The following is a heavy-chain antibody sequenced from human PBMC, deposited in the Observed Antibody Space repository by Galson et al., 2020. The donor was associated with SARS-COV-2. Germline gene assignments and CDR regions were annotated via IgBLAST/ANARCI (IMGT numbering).Heavy chain of an antibody. CDR2: ISGSGGST. CDR3: AKRYCRGGSCNSGSLGDAFDI. Sequence: GESLKISCAASGFTFSSYAMSWVRQAPGKGLEWVSAISGSGGSTYYADSVKGRFTISRDNSKNTLYLQMNSLRAEDTAVYYCAKRYCRGGSCNSGSLGDAFDIWGQGKMVTVSS. D-gene: IGHD2-15*01. V-gene: IGHV3-23*01. CDR1: GFTFSSYA. J-gene: IGHJ3*02.